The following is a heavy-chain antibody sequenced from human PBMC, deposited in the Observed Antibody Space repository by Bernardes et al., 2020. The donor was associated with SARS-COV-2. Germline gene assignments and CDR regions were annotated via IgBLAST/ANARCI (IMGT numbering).Heavy chain of an antibody. CDR1: GYTFTDYF. D-gene: IGHD2-21*02. CDR2: INPNTGGT. Sequence: ASVKVSCKASGYTFTDYFIHWVRQAPGQRLEWMGWINPNTGGTNYVQKFQGRVTMTRDTSITTAYMELSWLGSDDTAIYYCARTRTTISTTGIPVDYWVQGTLVTVSS. V-gene: IGHV1-2*02. CDR3: ARTRTTISTTGIPVDY. J-gene: IGHJ4*02.